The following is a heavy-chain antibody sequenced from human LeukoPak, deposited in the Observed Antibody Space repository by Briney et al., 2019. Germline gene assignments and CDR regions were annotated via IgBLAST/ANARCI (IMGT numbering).Heavy chain of an antibody. CDR3: ARDPLITMVRGVIQGGFDY. CDR1: GYTFTSYG. Sequence: ASVKVSCKASGYTFTSYGISWVRQAPGQGLEWMGWISAYNGNTNYAQKLQGRVTMTTDTSTSTAYMELRSLRSDDTAVYCCARDPLITMVRGVIQGGFDYWGQGTLVTVSS. J-gene: IGHJ4*02. V-gene: IGHV1-18*04. D-gene: IGHD3-10*01. CDR2: ISAYNGNT.